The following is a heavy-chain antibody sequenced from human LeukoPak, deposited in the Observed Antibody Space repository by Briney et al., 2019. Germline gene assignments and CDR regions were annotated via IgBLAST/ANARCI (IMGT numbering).Heavy chain of an antibody. V-gene: IGHV4-34*01. CDR1: GGSFSGYY. Sequence: SETLSLTCAVYGGSFSGYYWSWIRQPPGEGLEWIGEINHSGSTNYSPSLKSRVTISVDTSKNQFSLKLSAVTAADTAVYYCARHVTDGPLGRWGQGALVTVCS. CDR2: INHSGST. D-gene: IGHD5-24*01. J-gene: IGHJ4*02. CDR3: ARHVTDGPLGR.